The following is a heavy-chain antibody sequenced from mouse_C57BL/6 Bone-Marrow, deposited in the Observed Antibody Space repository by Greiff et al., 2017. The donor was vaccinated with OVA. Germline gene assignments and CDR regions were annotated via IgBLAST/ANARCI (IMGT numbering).Heavy chain of an antibody. CDR3: SLRRAY. CDR1: CFPINISY. CDR2: IDPANGNT. Sequence: QLQQSVAALVRPVSSVKLSFTSSCFPINISYLHWVTHSPDQFLAWIGRIDPANGNTKSAPKFPGKATITADTSSNTAYLPLSSLTSEDTAIYYCSLRRAYWGQGTLVTVSA. J-gene: IGHJ3*01. V-gene: IGHV14-3*01. D-gene: IGHD2-12*01.